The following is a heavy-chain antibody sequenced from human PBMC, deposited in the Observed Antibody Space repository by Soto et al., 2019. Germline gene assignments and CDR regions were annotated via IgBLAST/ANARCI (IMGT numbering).Heavy chain of an antibody. V-gene: IGHV3-30-3*01. CDR2: ISYDGSNK. CDR1: GFTFSSYA. CDR3: AREVGSSWYTPYYYYYGMDV. J-gene: IGHJ6*02. Sequence: PGGSLRLSCAASGFTFSSYAMHWVRQAPGKGLEWVAVISYDGSNKYYADSVKGRFTISRDNSKNTLYLQMNSLRAEDTAVYYCAREVGSSWYTPYYYYYGMDVWGQGTTVTVSS. D-gene: IGHD6-13*01.